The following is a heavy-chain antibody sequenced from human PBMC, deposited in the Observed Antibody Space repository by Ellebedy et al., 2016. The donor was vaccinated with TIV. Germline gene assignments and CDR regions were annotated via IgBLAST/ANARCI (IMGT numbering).Heavy chain of an antibody. CDR1: GYSFTSHW. V-gene: IGHV5-51*01. CDR3: ARHAPLDSSGWSPVDF. Sequence: GGSLRLSCKGSGYSFTSHWIGWVRQMPGKGLEWMGVIYPSDSDIRYTPSFQGQVTISADKSISTAYLQWSSLKASDTAMYYCARHAPLDSSGWSPVDFWGQGTLVTVSS. J-gene: IGHJ4*02. CDR2: IYPSDSDI. D-gene: IGHD6-19*01.